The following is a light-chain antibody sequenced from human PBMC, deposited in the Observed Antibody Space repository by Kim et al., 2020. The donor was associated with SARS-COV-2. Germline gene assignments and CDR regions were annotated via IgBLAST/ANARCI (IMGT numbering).Light chain of an antibody. Sequence: NFMLTQPHSVSESPGKTVTISCTRSSGSIASNYVQWYQQRPGSSPTTVIYEDNQRPSGVPDWFSGSIDSSSNSASLTISGLKTEDEADYYCQSYDSSNPWVFGGGTKLTVL. J-gene: IGLJ3*02. CDR1: SGSIASNY. V-gene: IGLV6-57*01. CDR3: QSYDSSNPWV. CDR2: EDN.